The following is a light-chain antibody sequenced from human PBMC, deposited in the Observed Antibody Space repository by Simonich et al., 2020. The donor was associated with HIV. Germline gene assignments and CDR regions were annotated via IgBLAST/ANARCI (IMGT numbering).Light chain of an antibody. J-gene: IGKJ2*01. CDR1: QSVLYSSNNKNY. CDR3: QQCHSHPHT. CDR2: WAS. Sequence: DIVMTQSPDSLAVSLCARATINCKSSQSVLYSSNNKNYLAWYQQKPGQPPKLLIYWASTRESGVPDRFSGCGSGTDFTLTISSLQAEDVAVYYCQQCHSHPHTFGQGTKVEIK. V-gene: IGKV4-1*01.